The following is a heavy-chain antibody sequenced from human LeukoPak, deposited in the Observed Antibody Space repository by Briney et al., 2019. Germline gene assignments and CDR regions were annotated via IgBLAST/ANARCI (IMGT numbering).Heavy chain of an antibody. CDR1: GYTPTELS. D-gene: IGHD3-22*01. J-gene: IGHJ5*02. CDR3: ATVRRIPMIVVRANWFDP. V-gene: IGHV1-24*01. CDR2: FDPEDGET. Sequence: ASVKVSCKVSGYTPTELSMHWVRQAPGKGLEWMGGFDPEDGETIYAQKFQGRVTMTEDTSTDTAYMELSSLRSEDTAVYYCATVRRIPMIVVRANWFDPWGQGTLVTVSS.